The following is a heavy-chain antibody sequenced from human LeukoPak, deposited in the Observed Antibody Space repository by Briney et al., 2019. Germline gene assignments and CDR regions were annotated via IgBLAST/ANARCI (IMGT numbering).Heavy chain of an antibody. CDR3: ARGYYDSSGYYRGFDY. Sequence: PSETLSLTCTASGGSISGDYWSWIRQPPGKGLEWIGYIYYSGSTNYNPSLKSRVTLSVDTSKNQFSLKLSSVTAADTAVYYCARGYYDSSGYYRGFDYWGQGTLVTVSS. V-gene: IGHV4-59*01. CDR2: IYYSGST. J-gene: IGHJ4*02. D-gene: IGHD3-22*01. CDR1: GGSISGDY.